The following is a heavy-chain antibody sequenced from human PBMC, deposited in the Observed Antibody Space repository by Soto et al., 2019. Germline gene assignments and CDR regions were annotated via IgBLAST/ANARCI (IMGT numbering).Heavy chain of an antibody. Sequence: GGSLRLSCAASGFTFSSYSMNWVRQAPGKGLEWVSSISSSSSYIYYADSVKGRFTISRDNAKNSLYLQMNSLRAEDTAVYYCASEEGDGSEAYGMDVWGQGTTVTVSS. V-gene: IGHV3-21*01. CDR3: ASEEGDGSEAYGMDV. CDR2: ISSSSSYI. J-gene: IGHJ6*02. CDR1: GFTFSSYS. D-gene: IGHD3-10*01.